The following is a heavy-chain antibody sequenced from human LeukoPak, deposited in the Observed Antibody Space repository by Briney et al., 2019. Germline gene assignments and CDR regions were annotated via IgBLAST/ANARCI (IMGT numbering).Heavy chain of an antibody. Sequence: PGGSLRLSCAASGFTVSSNYMSWVRQAPWKGLEWVSVIYSGGSTYYADSVKGRFTISRDNSKNTLYLQMNSLRAEDTAVYYCASRIAVAGNNYWGQGTLVTVSS. D-gene: IGHD6-19*01. V-gene: IGHV3-66*01. J-gene: IGHJ4*02. CDR3: ASRIAVAGNNY. CDR1: GFTVSSNY. CDR2: IYSGGST.